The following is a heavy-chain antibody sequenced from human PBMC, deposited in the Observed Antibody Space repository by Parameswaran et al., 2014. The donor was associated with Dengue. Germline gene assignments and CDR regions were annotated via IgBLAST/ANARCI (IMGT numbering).Heavy chain of an antibody. CDR3: ARVPAAYYGMDV. J-gene: IGHJ6*02. D-gene: IGHD2-2*01. Sequence: VRQAPGKGLEWVSVIYSGGSTYYADSVKGRFTISRDNSKNTLYLQMNSLRAEDTAVYYCARVPAAYYGMDVWGQGTTVTVSS. V-gene: IGHV3-53*01. CDR2: IYSGGST.